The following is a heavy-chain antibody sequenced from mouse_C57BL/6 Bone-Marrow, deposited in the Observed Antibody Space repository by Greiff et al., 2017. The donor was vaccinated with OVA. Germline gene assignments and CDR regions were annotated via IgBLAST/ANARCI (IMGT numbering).Heavy chain of an antibody. V-gene: IGHV1-55*01. CDR3: ARTHYDYDYAMDY. CDR2: IYPGSGST. CDR1: GYTFTSYW. J-gene: IGHJ4*01. D-gene: IGHD2-4*01. Sequence: VKLQQPGAELVKPGASVKMSCKASGYTFTSYWITWVKQRPGQGLEWIGDIYPGSGSTNYNEKFKSKATLTVDTSSSTAYMQLSSLTSEDSAVYYCARTHYDYDYAMDYWGQGTSVTVSS.